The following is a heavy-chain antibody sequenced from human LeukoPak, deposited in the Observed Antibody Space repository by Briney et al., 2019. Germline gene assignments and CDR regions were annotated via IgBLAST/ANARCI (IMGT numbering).Heavy chain of an antibody. Sequence: GGSLRLSCAASGFTFSSYAMNWVRQAPGKGLEWVSAISGSGGSTNYADSVKGRFPISRDNSKNTLYLQMNSLRAEDTAVYYCAKTPSYYYHSSGFYSPFDYWGQGTLVTVSS. J-gene: IGHJ4*02. CDR3: AKTPSYYYHSSGFYSPFDY. V-gene: IGHV3-23*01. CDR1: GFTFSSYA. CDR2: ISGSGGST. D-gene: IGHD3-22*01.